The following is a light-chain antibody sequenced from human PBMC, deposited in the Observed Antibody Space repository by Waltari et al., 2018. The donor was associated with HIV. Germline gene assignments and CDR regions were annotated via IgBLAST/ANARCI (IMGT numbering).Light chain of an antibody. CDR3: NSYTTSSTLHVV. J-gene: IGLJ2*01. CDR1: SRDVGGYNY. CDR2: DVI. V-gene: IGLV2-14*03. Sequence: QSALTQPASVSGSPGQSITISCTGTSRDVGGYNYVSWYQHHPGKAPKLMIYDVINRPSGVSNRLSGSKSGNTASLTISGLQAEDEADYYCNSYTTSSTLHVVFGGGTKLTVL.